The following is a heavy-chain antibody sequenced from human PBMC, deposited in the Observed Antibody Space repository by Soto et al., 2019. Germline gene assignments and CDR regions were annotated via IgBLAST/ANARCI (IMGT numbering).Heavy chain of an antibody. CDR1: GFTFSSYS. V-gene: IGHV3-21*05. CDR3: ARDGVVVAATYLYYGMDV. CDR2: ITSSSYI. J-gene: IGHJ6*02. D-gene: IGHD2-15*01. Sequence: PGGSLRLSCAASGFTFSSYSLNWVRQAPGKGLEWVSYITSSSYIYYADSVKGRFTISRDNAKNSLYLQMNSLRAEDTAVYYCARDGVVVAATYLYYGMDVWGQGTTVTVSS.